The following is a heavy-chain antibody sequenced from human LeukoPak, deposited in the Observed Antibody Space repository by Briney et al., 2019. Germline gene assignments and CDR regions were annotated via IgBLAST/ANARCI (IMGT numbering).Heavy chain of an antibody. V-gene: IGHV3-23*01. D-gene: IGHD1-14*01. CDR3: AKSGTLGTYYFDY. CDR2: ISGSGGST. J-gene: IGHJ4*02. CDR1: GFTFSSYA. Sequence: GGSLRLSCAASGFTFSSYAMSWVRQAPGKGLEWVSAISGSGGSTYYADSVKGRFTISRDNSKDTLYLQMNSLRAEDTAVYYCAKSGTLGTYYFDYWGQGTLVTVSS.